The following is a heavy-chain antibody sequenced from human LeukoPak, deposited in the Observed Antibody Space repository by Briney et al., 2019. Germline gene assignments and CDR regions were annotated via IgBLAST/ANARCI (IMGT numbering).Heavy chain of an antibody. Sequence: GGSLRLSCAASGFTFSSYAMSWFRQAPGKGLEWVSAISASTGNTYYADSVKGRFTLSRDKSKNTLYLQMSSLRADDTAVYYCAKESTTSGWYTAEYWGQGTLVSVSS. V-gene: IGHV3-23*01. CDR2: ISASTGNT. CDR3: AKESTTSGWYTAEY. D-gene: IGHD6-19*01. CDR1: GFTFSSYA. J-gene: IGHJ4*02.